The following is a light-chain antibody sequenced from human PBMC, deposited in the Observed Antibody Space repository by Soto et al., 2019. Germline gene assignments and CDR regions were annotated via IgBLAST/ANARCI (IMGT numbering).Light chain of an antibody. CDR3: QQYDYWPVT. Sequence: EIVMTQSPATLSVSPGDRATLSCRASQSVSSNLPWYQQKPGQPPRLLIYGASTRATGIPARFSGSGSVTEFTLTISSLQSEDFAIYYCQQYDYWPVTFGQGTKV. CDR2: GAS. J-gene: IGKJ1*01. CDR1: QSVSSN. V-gene: IGKV3-15*01.